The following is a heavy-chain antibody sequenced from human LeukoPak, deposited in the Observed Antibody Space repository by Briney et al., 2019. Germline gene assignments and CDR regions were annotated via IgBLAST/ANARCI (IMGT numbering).Heavy chain of an antibody. D-gene: IGHD3-3*01. CDR2: IYYSGST. Sequence: SETLSLTCTVSGGSISSYYWGWIRQPPGKGLEWIGSIYYSGSTYYNPSLKSRVTISVDTSKNQFSLKLSSVTAADTAVYYCARLPYEATPYYDFWSGYRYYFDYWGQGTLVTVSS. J-gene: IGHJ4*02. CDR3: ARLPYEATPYYDFWSGYRYYFDY. CDR1: GGSISSYY. V-gene: IGHV4-39*01.